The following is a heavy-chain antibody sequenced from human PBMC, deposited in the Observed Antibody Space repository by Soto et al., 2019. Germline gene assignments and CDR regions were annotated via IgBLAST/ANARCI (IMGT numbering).Heavy chain of an antibody. CDR1: GYTFTGYY. CDR3: AVAGFDFWSGYYTGDYYNYGMDV. V-gene: IGHV1-2*02. CDR2: INPNSGGT. Sequence: GPSVQVSCKASGYTFTGYYIQWVRQAPGQGLELMGWINPNSGGTDFAQKCQGRVTRTRDTSISTAYMELSRLRSDDTAVYYCAVAGFDFWSGYYTGDYYNYGMDVWGQGTTVTVSS. D-gene: IGHD3-3*01. J-gene: IGHJ6*02.